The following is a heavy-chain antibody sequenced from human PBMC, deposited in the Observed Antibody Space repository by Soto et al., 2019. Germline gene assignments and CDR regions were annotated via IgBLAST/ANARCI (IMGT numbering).Heavy chain of an antibody. V-gene: IGHV6-1*01. J-gene: IGHJ6*02. CDR2: TYYRSKWYN. CDR3: ARRIVGATTAPLYYYYGMDV. D-gene: IGHD1-26*01. Sequence: PSQTLSLTCAISGDSVSSNSAAWNWIRRSPSRGLEWLGRTYYRSKWYNDYAVSVKSRITINPDTSKNQFSLQLNSVTPEDTAVYYCARRIVGATTAPLYYYYGMDVWGQGTTVTVSS. CDR1: GDSVSSNSAA.